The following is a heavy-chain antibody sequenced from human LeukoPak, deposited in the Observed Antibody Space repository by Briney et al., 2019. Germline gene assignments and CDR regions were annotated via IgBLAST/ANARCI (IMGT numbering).Heavy chain of an antibody. CDR3: ARDLHWGFDY. D-gene: IGHD7-27*01. Sequence: GGSLSLSCIASGFIFSDYSVNWVRQAPGKGLEWISYITSSGAIYYADSVKDRFTISRDEAKNSLYLQMDSLRDEDTAVYYCARDLHWGFDYWGQGSLVTVSS. CDR1: GFIFSDYS. V-gene: IGHV3-69-1*01. CDR2: ITSSGAI. J-gene: IGHJ4*02.